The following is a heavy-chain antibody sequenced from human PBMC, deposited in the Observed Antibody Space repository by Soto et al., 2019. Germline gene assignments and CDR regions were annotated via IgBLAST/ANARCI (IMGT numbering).Heavy chain of an antibody. Sequence: QVQLVESGGGVVQPGRSLRLSCAASGFTFSSYGMHWVRQAPGKGLEWVAVIWSDGSDKYYADSVKGRVTISRDNSKNPLSLHMTGLRAEDTAVYYWAKRVAQRYAFEVLGQGTVVTVSS. D-gene: IGHD2-15*01. J-gene: IGHJ3*01. CDR2: IWSDGSDK. CDR1: GFTFSSYG. CDR3: AKRVAQRYAFEV. V-gene: IGHV3-33*06.